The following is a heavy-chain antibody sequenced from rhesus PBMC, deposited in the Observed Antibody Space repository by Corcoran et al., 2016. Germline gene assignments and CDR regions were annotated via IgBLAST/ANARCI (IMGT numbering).Heavy chain of an antibody. CDR1: GVSISVYY. J-gene: IGHJ6*01. D-gene: IGHD2-39*01. V-gene: IGHV4-81*01. CDR3: ARRRSFDS. CDR2: IDGNMAGT. Sequence: QVQLQESGPGLVKPSETLSLTCTVSGVSISVYYWSWIRQPPGKGRAWIGNIDGNMAGTNYNPALKSRVTIAKDTSKNQFSLKLSSVTAADTAVYYCARRRSFDSWGQGVVVTVSS.